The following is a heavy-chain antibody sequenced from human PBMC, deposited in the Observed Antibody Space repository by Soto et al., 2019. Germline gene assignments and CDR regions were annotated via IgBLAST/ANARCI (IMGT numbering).Heavy chain of an antibody. CDR2: ISSSGSTI. V-gene: IGHV3-48*03. D-gene: IGHD4-17*01. J-gene: IGHJ4*02. CDR3: ARDGVTTIVGITSEY. CDR1: GFTFSSYE. Sequence: GSLRLSCAASGFTFSSYEMNWVRQAPWKGLEWVSYISSSGSTIYYADSVKGRFTISIDNAKNSLYLQMNSLRAEDTAVYYCARDGVTTIVGITSEYWGKGNMVIVSS.